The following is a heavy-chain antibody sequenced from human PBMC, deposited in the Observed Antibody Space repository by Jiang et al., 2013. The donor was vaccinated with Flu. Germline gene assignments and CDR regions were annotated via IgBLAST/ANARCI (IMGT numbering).Heavy chain of an antibody. D-gene: IGHD6-6*01. Sequence: KPTQTLTLTCTFSGFSLSTSGVRVSWIRQPPGKALEWLARVDWDDDKFCSTSLKTRLTISKDTSKNQVVLTMINMDPVDTARYYCARMGGGSSSYWFDPWGQGTLVTVSS. J-gene: IGHJ5*02. CDR3: ARMGGGSSSYWFDP. CDR1: GFSLSTSGVR. V-gene: IGHV2-70*04. CDR2: VDWDDDK.